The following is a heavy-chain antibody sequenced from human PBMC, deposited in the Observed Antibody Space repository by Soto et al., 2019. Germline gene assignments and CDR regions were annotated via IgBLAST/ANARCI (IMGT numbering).Heavy chain of an antibody. Sequence: GGSLRLSCAASGFTFSSYGMHWVRQAPGKGLEWVAVIWYDGSNKYYADSVKGRFTISRDNSKNTLYLQMNSLRAEDTAVYYCARDIGSGWRLAAGPPSPPRYYFDYWGQGTLVTVFS. D-gene: IGHD6-19*01. CDR2: IWYDGSNK. V-gene: IGHV3-33*01. CDR3: ARDIGSGWRLAAGPPSPPRYYFDY. J-gene: IGHJ4*02. CDR1: GFTFSSYG.